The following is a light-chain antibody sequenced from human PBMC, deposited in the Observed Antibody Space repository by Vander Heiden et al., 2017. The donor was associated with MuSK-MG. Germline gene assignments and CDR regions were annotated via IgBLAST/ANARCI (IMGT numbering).Light chain of an antibody. CDR3: QVSDTSSDNPV. CDR1: NIGSNS. V-gene: IGLV3-21*03. CDR2: DDS. J-gene: IGLJ7*01. Sequence: SDLLTSPPPVSVAPGKTARIPCAGSNIGSNSLHCYHQKPAQAPVLVVYDDSGRPSAVPDRFSAANSANTATLTTIWVDAAEEAAYYCQVSDTSSDNPVFGGGTKLTVL.